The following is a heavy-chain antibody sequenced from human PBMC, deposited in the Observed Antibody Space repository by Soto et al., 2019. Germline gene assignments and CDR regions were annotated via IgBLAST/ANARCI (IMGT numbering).Heavy chain of an antibody. CDR2: LNPNTGDA. V-gene: IGHV1-2*06. Sequence: QVRLAQSGAEVKKPGASVKVSCQASGYIFTANFINWVRQAPGQGLEWMGRLNPNTGDAEYAQEFQGRVTMTRDTSISTAYMEVTSLTSDDTAVYYCARVFHDDSSSYWIDSWGQGTLVTVSS. CDR3: ARVFHDDSSSYWIDS. D-gene: IGHD3-22*01. J-gene: IGHJ4*02. CDR1: GYIFTANF.